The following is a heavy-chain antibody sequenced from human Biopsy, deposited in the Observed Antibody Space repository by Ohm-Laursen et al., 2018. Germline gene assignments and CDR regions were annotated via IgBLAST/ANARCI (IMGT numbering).Heavy chain of an antibody. CDR2: IIPIFGTA. D-gene: IGHD1-26*01. V-gene: IGHV1-69*13. CDR1: GGTFTNYA. J-gene: IGHJ4*02. CDR3: ARDALGGGSYRFFY. Sequence: SVKVSCNASGGTFTNYAISWVRQAPGQGLEWMGGIIPIFGTANYAQKFQGRVTITADESTSTAYMELSRLRSDDTAVYYCARDALGGGSYRFFYWGQGSLVTVSS.